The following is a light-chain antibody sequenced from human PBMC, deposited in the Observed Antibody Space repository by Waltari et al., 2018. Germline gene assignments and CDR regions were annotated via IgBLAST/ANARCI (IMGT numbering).Light chain of an antibody. Sequence: DIVMTQSPDSLAVSLGERATINCKSSQSVLYSSNNKNYLAWYQQKPGQPPKLLLYWASTRESGVPDRFSGSGSGTEFTLTISSLQAEDVAVYYCQQYYKTPLTFGPGTKVDIK. CDR1: QSVLYSSNNKNY. J-gene: IGKJ3*01. V-gene: IGKV4-1*01. CDR3: QQYYKTPLT. CDR2: WAS.